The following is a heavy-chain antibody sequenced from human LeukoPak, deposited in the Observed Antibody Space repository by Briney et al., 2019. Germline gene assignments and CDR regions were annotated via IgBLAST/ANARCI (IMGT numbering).Heavy chain of an antibody. J-gene: IGHJ4*02. D-gene: IGHD3-22*01. CDR3: AKAITMIVVVRYYFDY. Sequence: TGGSLRLSCAASGFTFSSYAMSWVRQAPGKGLEWVSAISGSGGSTYYADSVKGRFTISRDNSKNTLYLQMNSLRAEDTAVYYCAKAITMIVVVRYYFDYWGLGTLVTVSS. CDR1: GFTFSSYA. CDR2: ISGSGGST. V-gene: IGHV3-23*01.